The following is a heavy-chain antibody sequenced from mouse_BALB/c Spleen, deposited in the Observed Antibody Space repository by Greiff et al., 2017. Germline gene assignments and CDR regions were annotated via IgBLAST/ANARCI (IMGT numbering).Heavy chain of an antibody. J-gene: IGHJ4*01. CDR2: IDPANGNT. CDR3: ARGYRYDGYAMDY. Sequence: VQLQQSGAELVKPGASVKLSCTASGFNIKDTYMHWVKQRPEQGLEWIGRIDPANGNTKYDPKFQGKATITADTSSNTAYLQLSSLTSEDTAVYYCARGYRYDGYAMDYWGQGTSVTVSS. V-gene: IGHV14-3*02. CDR1: GFNIKDTY. D-gene: IGHD2-14*01.